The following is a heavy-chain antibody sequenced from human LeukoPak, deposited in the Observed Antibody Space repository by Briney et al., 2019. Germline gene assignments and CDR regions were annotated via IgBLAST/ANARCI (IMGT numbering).Heavy chain of an antibody. CDR3: ARDPPNYSSSWYNGGYWFDP. CDR1: GYTFTGYY. J-gene: IGHJ5*02. Sequence: ASVTVSFKASGYTFTGYYMHWVRQAPGQGLEWMGWINPNSGGTNYAQKFQGRVTMTRDTSISTAYMELSRLRSDDTAVYYCARDPPNYSSSWYNGGYWFDPWGQGTLVTVSS. CDR2: INPNSGGT. V-gene: IGHV1-2*02. D-gene: IGHD6-13*01.